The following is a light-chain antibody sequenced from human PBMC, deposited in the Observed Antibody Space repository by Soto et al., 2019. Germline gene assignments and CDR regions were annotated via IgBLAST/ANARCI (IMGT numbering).Light chain of an antibody. V-gene: IGKV3-20*01. CDR2: VTS. J-gene: IGKJ4*01. Sequence: EIVLTQSPGTLSLSPGERATLSCRASQSISSSYLAWYQQKPGQAPRLLIFVTSARATGVPDRFCGSGSGTDFTLTISRLEPEDFAVYFCQLYGSSPRLTFGGGTKVEMK. CDR3: QLYGSSPRLT. CDR1: QSISSSY.